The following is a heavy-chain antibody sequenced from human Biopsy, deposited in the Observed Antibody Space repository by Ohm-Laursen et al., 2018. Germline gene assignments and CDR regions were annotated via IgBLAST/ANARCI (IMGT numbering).Heavy chain of an antibody. CDR1: GFNFGNYG. D-gene: IGHD7-27*01. J-gene: IGHJ4*02. CDR2: IWHDERNK. V-gene: IGHV3-33*01. Sequence: LRLSCAASGFNFGNYGMHWVRQAPGKGLEWVAVIWHDERNKQYADSVKGRVTISRDNSKSTLFLQMDSLRVDDTAVYHCVSFGINWGLSYWGQGILVTVAS. CDR3: VSFGINWGLSY.